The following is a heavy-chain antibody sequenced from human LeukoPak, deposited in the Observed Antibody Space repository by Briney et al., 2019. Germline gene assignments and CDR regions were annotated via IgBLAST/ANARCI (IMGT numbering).Heavy chain of an antibody. Sequence: GGSLRLSCAASGFTVSSNYMSWVRQAPGKGLEWVSVIYSGGSTYYADSVKGRFTISRDNSKNTLYPQMNSLRAEDTAVYYCAREVDPYYYDSSATQNWGQGTLVTVSS. V-gene: IGHV3-53*01. CDR2: IYSGGST. CDR3: AREVDPYYYDSSATQN. D-gene: IGHD3-22*01. CDR1: GFTVSSNY. J-gene: IGHJ4*02.